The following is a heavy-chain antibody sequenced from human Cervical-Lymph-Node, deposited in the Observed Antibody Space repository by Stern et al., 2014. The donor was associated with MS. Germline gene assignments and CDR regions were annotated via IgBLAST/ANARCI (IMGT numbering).Heavy chain of an antibody. D-gene: IGHD5-24*01. Sequence: EVQLVESGGGLVQPGRSLKLACAASGFTFDDFAMHWVRQAPGKDLEWVSGISWNSGTVAYADSVKGRFTITRDNAKNSLYLQMNSLRPEDTAHYFCAKGVEDGYNPAYFDYWGQGSLVIVSP. V-gene: IGHV3-9*01. CDR1: GFTFDDFA. J-gene: IGHJ4*02. CDR3: AKGVEDGYNPAYFDY. CDR2: ISWNSGTV.